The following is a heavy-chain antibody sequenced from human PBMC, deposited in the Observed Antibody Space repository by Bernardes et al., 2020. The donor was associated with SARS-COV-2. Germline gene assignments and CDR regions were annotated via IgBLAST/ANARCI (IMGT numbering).Heavy chain of an antibody. CDR3: AKDLIAGTLGGLPQTFDF. CDR2: ISGSGGTT. Sequence: GGSLRLSCAASGFGFSNYALSWVRQAPGKGLEWVSVISGSGGTTYYSDSVKGRFTISRDNSQNMLYLHMSSLRAEDTAVYFCAKDLIAGTLGGLPQTFDFWCQGTLVTVSS. CDR1: GFGFSNYA. V-gene: IGHV3-23*01. J-gene: IGHJ4*02. D-gene: IGHD3-16*01.